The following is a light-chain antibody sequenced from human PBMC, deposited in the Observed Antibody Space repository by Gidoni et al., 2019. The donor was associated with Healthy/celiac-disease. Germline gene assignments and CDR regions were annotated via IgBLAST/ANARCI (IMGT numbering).Light chain of an antibody. CDR2: GAS. Sequence: EIVLKQSQGALSLSRGERATLSCRASQSVSSSYLAWYPQIPGAAPRLLIYGASSRATGIPDMFSGSGSGTDFTTTISRLGPQDFAVYYCQQYDSSPWTVGQXTKVEIK. J-gene: IGKJ1*01. V-gene: IGKV3-20*01. CDR1: QSVSSSY. CDR3: QQYDSSPWT.